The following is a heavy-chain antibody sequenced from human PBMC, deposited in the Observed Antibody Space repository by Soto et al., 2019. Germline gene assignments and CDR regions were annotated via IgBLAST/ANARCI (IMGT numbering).Heavy chain of an antibody. Sequence: QEKLVESGGGVVQPGRSLRLSCAASGFTFSAYGMHWVRQTPGKGLEWVTVISYDGSSKYYADSVKGRFIVSRDNSKNTLYLQMNSLRTEDTAVYYCAKVTFSGDYYYSYGMDVWGQGTTVTVSS. J-gene: IGHJ6*02. V-gene: IGHV3-30*18. CDR1: GFTFSAYG. CDR3: AKVTFSGDYYYSYGMDV. CDR2: ISYDGSSK. D-gene: IGHD1-26*01.